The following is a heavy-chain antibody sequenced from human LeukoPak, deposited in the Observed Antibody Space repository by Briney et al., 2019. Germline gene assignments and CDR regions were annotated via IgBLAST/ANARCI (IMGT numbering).Heavy chain of an antibody. V-gene: IGHV3-23*01. CDR3: AKGIRYMVRGDPGAFDI. D-gene: IGHD3-10*01. CDR2: ISGSGGST. Sequence: GGSLRLSCAVSGFTFSTYAVSWVRQTPGKGLEWVSAISGSGGSTYYADSVKGRFTISRDNSKNTLYLQMNSLRAEDTAVYYCAKGIRYMVRGDPGAFDIWGQGTMVTVSS. J-gene: IGHJ3*02. CDR1: GFTFSTYA.